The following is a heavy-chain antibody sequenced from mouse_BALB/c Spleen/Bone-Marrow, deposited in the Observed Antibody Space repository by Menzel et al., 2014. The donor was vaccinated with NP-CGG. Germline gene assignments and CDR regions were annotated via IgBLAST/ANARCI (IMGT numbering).Heavy chain of an antibody. V-gene: IGHV5-6-3*01. D-gene: IGHD2-4*01. CDR3: ARGYDYSSWFAY. J-gene: IGHJ3*01. Sequence: EVNVVESGGGLVQPGGSLELSCAASGFTFSNYGMSWVRQTPDKRLEMIATINVNGDTTYHPDSVKGRFTISRDNVKNTLYLQMSSLKSEDTATYYCARGYDYSSWFAYWGQGTLVTVSA. CDR2: INVNGDTT. CDR1: GFTFSNYG.